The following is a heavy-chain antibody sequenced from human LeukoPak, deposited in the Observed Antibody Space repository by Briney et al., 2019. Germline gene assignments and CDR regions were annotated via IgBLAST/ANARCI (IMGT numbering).Heavy chain of an antibody. CDR3: AKDLDVVVTTLDY. CDR1: GFSFSNHA. Sequence: QSGGSLRLSCAASGFSFSNHAMSWVRQAPGKGLQWVSGISGSGRTTYYADSVKGRFTISRDSSTNTLYLQMNSLRAEDTAIYYCAKDLDVVVTTLDYWGQGTLVTVSS. D-gene: IGHD2-21*02. CDR2: ISGSGRTT. V-gene: IGHV3-23*01. J-gene: IGHJ4*02.